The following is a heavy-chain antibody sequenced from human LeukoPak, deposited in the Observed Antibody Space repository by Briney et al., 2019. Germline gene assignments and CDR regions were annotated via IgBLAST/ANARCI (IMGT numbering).Heavy chain of an antibody. Sequence: GGSLRLSCAASGFTFSSYSMNWVRQAPGKGLEWVSSISSSSSYIYYADSVKGRCTISRDNAKNSLYLQMNSLRAEDTAVYYCAREASLDDYGDYVFDYWGQGTLVTVSS. D-gene: IGHD4-17*01. CDR3: AREASLDDYGDYVFDY. V-gene: IGHV3-21*01. CDR1: GFTFSSYS. J-gene: IGHJ4*02. CDR2: ISSSSSYI.